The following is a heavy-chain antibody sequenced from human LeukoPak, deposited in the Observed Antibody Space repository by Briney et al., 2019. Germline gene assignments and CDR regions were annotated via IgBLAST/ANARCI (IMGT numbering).Heavy chain of an antibody. D-gene: IGHD4-17*01. V-gene: IGHV3-30*03. Sequence: GRSLRLSCAASGFTFSSYGMHWVRQAPGKGLEWVAVISYDGSNKYYADSVKGRFTISRDNSKNTLYLQMNSLRAEDTAVYYCARGDDYGDYFARANWFDPWGQGTLVTVSS. CDR3: ARGDDYGDYFARANWFDP. CDR1: GFTFSSYG. J-gene: IGHJ5*02. CDR2: ISYDGSNK.